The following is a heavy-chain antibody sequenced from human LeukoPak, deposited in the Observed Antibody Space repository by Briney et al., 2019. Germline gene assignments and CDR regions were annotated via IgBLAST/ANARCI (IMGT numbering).Heavy chain of an antibody. CDR3: ARTFEYSSLRGGYYYYYYMDV. D-gene: IGHD6-6*01. CDR2: ISSSSSYI. V-gene: IGHV3-21*01. CDR1: GFTFSSYS. Sequence: GGSLRLSCAASGFTFSSYSMNWVRQAPGKGLEWVSSISSSSSYIYYADSVKGRFTISRDNAKNSLYLQMNSLRAEDTAVYYCARTFEYSSLRGGYYYYYYMDVWGKGTTVTVSS. J-gene: IGHJ6*03.